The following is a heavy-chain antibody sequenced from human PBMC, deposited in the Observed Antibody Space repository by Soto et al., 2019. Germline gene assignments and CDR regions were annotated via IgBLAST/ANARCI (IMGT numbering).Heavy chain of an antibody. CDR2: IKRKADGETT. CDR3: VPSRRGDLTI. Sequence: GGSLRLSCVASGVSFSNAWMDWVRQAPGKGLEWVGRIKRKADGETTDYAAPVKGRFTISRDDTKNTLYLQMNSLRADDTGLYDCVPSRRGDLTIWGQGTPVNVSS. D-gene: IGHD3-16*01. J-gene: IGHJ4*02. CDR1: GVSFSNAW. V-gene: IGHV3-15*07.